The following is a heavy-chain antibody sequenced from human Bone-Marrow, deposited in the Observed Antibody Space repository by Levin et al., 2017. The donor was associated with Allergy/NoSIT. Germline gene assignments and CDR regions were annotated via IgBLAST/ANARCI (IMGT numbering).Heavy chain of an antibody. V-gene: IGHV3-64D*06. J-gene: IGHJ4*02. CDR3: VKDSGFAFLDY. D-gene: IGHD6-19*01. Sequence: QSGGSLRLSCSASGFTFSRYPMYWVRQAQGKGLQFVSSISGDGDISYYADSVKDSFTISRDNSKNILYLQMSPLRPEDTAVYYCVKDSGFAFLDYWGQGSLVIVSS. CDR2: ISGDGDIS. CDR1: GFTFSRYP.